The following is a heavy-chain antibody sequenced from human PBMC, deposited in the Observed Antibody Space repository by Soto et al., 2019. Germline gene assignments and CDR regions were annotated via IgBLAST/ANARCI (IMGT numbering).Heavy chain of an antibody. J-gene: IGHJ3*02. V-gene: IGHV4-34*01. CDR3: ARRGLRLPGIAVGALDM. D-gene: IGHD6-19*01. Sequence: SETLSLTCAINGRSFRGYYWTWIRKPPGPGLEWIGEINHSGNTNYNPSHKRRDTKSVDTYKNKFNQKMTKDTAADTAVYFCARRGLRLPGIAVGALDMWGQGKLVTVS. CDR2: INHSGNT. CDR1: GRSFRGYY.